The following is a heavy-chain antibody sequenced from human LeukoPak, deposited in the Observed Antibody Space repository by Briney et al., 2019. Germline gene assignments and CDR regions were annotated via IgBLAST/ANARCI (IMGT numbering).Heavy chain of an antibody. J-gene: IGHJ4*02. D-gene: IGHD3-9*01. CDR2: IRYDGSNK. V-gene: IGHV3-30*02. Sequence: GGSLRLSCAASGFTFSNYNMNWVRQAPGKGLEWVAFIRYDGSNKYYADSVKGRFTISRDNSKNTLYLQMNSLRAEDAAVYYCAKSGLTWDYDILTGYLYFDYWGQGTLVTVSS. CDR1: GFTFSNYN. CDR3: AKSGLTWDYDILTGYLYFDY.